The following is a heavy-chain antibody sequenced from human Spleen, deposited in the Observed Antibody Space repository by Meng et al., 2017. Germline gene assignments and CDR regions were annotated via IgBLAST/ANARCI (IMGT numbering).Heavy chain of an antibody. CDR3: ARADRIAAAGTSGSWYFDL. CDR1: GFTFSNYE. J-gene: IGHJ2*01. V-gene: IGHV3-48*03. D-gene: IGHD6-13*01. Sequence: GGSLRLSCAASGFTFSNYEMNWVRQAPGKGLEWVSYISSSGSTIYYADSVKGRFIISRDNSKNTLDLQMNSLRAEDTAVYYCARADRIAAAGTSGSWYFDLWGRGTLVTVSS. CDR2: ISSSGSTI.